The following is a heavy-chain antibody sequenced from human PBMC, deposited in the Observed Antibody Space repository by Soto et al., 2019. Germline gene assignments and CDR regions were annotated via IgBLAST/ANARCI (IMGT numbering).Heavy chain of an antibody. CDR1: GGSFSDYA. D-gene: IGHD2-15*01. Sequence: QVQLVQSGAEVKKPGSSVKISCKAFGGSFSDYAISWVRQAPGQGLDWMGGIIPIFGTPNYAQKFQDRVTFTAHESTNTAYMELSRLTSEDTAVYYCARDRAPRGWSYLDLWGQGTQVTVSS. CDR2: IIPIFGTP. J-gene: IGHJ4*02. CDR3: ARDRAPRGWSYLDL. V-gene: IGHV1-69*01.